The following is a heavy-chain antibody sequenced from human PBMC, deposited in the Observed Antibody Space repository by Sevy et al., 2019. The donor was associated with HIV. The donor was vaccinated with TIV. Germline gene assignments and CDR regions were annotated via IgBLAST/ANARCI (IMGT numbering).Heavy chain of an antibody. Sequence: GGSLRLSCAASGFTFSDYGMQWVRQAPGKGLEWVAVIWNDGSNKYYADSVKGRFTTSRDNSSNTLYLQMNSLRAEDTAVYYCARGSCIGSSCHTGYHGMDVWGQGTTVTVSS. CDR2: IWNDGSNK. CDR3: ARGSCIGSSCHTGYHGMDV. V-gene: IGHV3-33*01. CDR1: GFTFSDYG. D-gene: IGHD2-2*02. J-gene: IGHJ6*02.